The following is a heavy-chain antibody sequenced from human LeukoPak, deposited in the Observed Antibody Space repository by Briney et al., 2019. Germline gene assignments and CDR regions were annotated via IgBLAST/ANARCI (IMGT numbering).Heavy chain of an antibody. V-gene: IGHV4-39*07. CDR1: GGSISSSSYY. J-gene: IGHJ5*02. CDR2: IYYSGST. Sequence: SEALSLTCTVSGGSISSSSYYWGWIRQPPGKGLEWIGSIYYSGSTYYNPSLKSRVTISVDTSKNQFSLKLSSVTAADTAVYYCARDYSTMVRGLFDPWGQGTLVTVSS. CDR3: ARDYSTMVRGLFDP. D-gene: IGHD3-10*01.